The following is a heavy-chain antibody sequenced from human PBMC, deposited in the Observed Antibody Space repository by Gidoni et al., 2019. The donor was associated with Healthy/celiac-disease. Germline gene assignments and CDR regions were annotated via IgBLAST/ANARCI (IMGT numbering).Heavy chain of an antibody. V-gene: IGHV4-39*01. CDR3: ARHAGHYDFWSGYYSNWFDP. Sequence: QLQLQESGPGLVKPSETLSLTCTVSGGSISSSSYYWGWIRQPPGKGLEWIGSIYYSGSTYYNPSLKSRVTISVDTSKNQFSLKLSSVTAADTAVYYCARHAGHYDFWSGYYSNWFDPWGQGTLVTVSS. J-gene: IGHJ5*02. CDR1: GGSISSSSYY. D-gene: IGHD3-3*01. CDR2: IYYSGST.